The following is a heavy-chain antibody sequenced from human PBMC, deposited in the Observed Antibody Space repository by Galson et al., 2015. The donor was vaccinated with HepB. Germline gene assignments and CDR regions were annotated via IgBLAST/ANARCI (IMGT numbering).Heavy chain of an antibody. D-gene: IGHD6-13*01. Sequence: SCKASGYTFTSYGISWVRQAPGQGLEWMGWISAYNGNTNYAQKLQGRVTMTTDTSTSTAYMELRSLRSDDTAVYYCATSLQLAPPDEYFQHWGQGTLVTVSS. CDR2: ISAYNGNT. J-gene: IGHJ1*01. CDR3: ATSLQLAPPDEYFQH. CDR1: GYTFTSYG. V-gene: IGHV1-18*01.